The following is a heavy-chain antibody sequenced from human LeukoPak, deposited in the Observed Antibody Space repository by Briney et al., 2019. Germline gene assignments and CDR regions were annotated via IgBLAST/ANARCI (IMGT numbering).Heavy chain of an antibody. CDR2: IYYSGST. CDR3: ARGNCGGDCYSINYYYGMDV. J-gene: IGHJ6*02. Sequence: SETLSLTCTVSGYSISSYCWSWIRQPPGKGLEWVGYIYYSGSTNYNPSLKSRVTISVDTSKNQFSLKLSSVTAADTAVYYCARGNCGGDCYSINYYYGMDVWGQGTTVTVSS. D-gene: IGHD2-21*02. V-gene: IGHV4-59*01. CDR1: GYSISSYC.